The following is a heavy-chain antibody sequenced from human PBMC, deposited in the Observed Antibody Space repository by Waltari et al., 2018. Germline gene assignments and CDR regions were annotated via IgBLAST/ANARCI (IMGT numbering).Heavy chain of an antibody. CDR2: INGVGSIT. J-gene: IGHJ2*01. V-gene: IGHV3-74*01. Sequence: EVQLVESGGGLIEPGGSLRLPCAASEFTFSDSWITRVRQVPGKGLGWVSRINGVGSITNYADSEKGRFTISRDNVKNMVYLQVNSLRAEDTAVYFCARGKSGGWYFDLWGRGTLVTVSS. CDR1: EFTFSDSW. CDR3: ARGKSGGWYFDL. D-gene: IGHD3-10*01.